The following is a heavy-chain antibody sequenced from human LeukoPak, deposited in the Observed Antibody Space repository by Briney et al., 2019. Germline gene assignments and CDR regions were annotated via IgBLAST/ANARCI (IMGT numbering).Heavy chain of an antibody. V-gene: IGHV3-30-3*01. D-gene: IGHD3-16*02. CDR1: GFTFSSYA. CDR3: ARVPSTFGGVIVTHFDY. CDR2: ISYDGSNK. Sequence: GGSLRLSCAASGFTFSSYAMHWVRQAPGKGLEWVAVISYDGSNKYYADSVKGRFTISRDNSKNTLYLQMNSLRAEDTAVYYCARVPSTFGGVIVTHFDYWGQGTLVTVSS. J-gene: IGHJ4*02.